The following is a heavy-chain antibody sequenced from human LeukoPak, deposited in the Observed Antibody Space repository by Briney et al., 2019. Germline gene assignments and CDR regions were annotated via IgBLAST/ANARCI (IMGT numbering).Heavy chain of an antibody. CDR1: GFAFSNAW. J-gene: IGHJ4*02. CDR2: IKSKTDGGTT. CDR3: AKGLGYCSGGSCYFDY. D-gene: IGHD2-15*01. V-gene: IGHV3-15*01. Sequence: GGSLRLSCAASGFAFSNAWMSWVRQAPGKGLEWVGRIKSKTDGGTTDYAAPVKGRFTISRDNSKNTLYLQMNSLRAEDTAVYYCAKGLGYCSGGSCYFDYWGQGTLVTVSS.